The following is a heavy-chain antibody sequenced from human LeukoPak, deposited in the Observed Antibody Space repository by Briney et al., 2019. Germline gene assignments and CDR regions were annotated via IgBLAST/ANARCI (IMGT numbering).Heavy chain of an antibody. CDR3: AKGLLWFGEFNDAFDI. D-gene: IGHD3-10*01. V-gene: IGHV3-23*01. Sequence: GGSLRLSCAASGFTFSSYAMSWVRQAPGKGLEWVSAISGSGGSTYYADSVKGRFTISRDNSKNTLYLQMNSLRAEDTAVYYCAKGLLWFGEFNDAFDIWGQGTMVTVSS. CDR2: ISGSGGST. J-gene: IGHJ3*02. CDR1: GFTFSSYA.